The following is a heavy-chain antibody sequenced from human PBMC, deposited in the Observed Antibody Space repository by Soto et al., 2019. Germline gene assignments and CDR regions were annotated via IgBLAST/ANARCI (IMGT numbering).Heavy chain of an antibody. CDR3: AKNGQPPYYYYGMDV. CDR1: GYTFSRDG. Sequence: ASVKVSCKASGYTFSRDGISWVRQAPGQGLEWMGWVSGYNGDTKYAQKVQGRVTMTIDTSTYTAYMELRSLTSDDTAKYYCAKNGQPPYYYYGMDVWGQGTTVTVS. CDR2: VSGYNGDT. D-gene: IGHD2-8*01. J-gene: IGHJ6*02. V-gene: IGHV1-18*01.